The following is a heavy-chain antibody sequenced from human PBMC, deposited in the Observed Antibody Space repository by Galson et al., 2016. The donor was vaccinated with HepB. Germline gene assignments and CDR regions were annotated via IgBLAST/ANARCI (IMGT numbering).Heavy chain of an antibody. V-gene: IGHV4-30-2*01. Sequence: TLSLTCAVSGGYISSGGFSWNWIRQPPGRGLEWIGYIDHSGRTSYNPSLKSRLTISLDLSENQFALNVTSVTAADTAVYYCARGGIRAMVWGHGTPVTVIS. CDR1: GGYISSGGFS. CDR2: IDHSGRT. CDR3: ARGGIRAMV. D-gene: IGHD2-8*01. J-gene: IGHJ4*01.